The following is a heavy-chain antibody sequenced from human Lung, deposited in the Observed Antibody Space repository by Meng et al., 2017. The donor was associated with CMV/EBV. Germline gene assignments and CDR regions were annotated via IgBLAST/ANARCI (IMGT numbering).Heavy chain of an antibody. Sequence: SCAASGFTFSNHGMHWVRQAPDKGLEWVAVIWFDGSKTYYTDSVKGRFTISRDNSKRMLYLQMTSLRPEDTATYYCVTAIDVALDYLGRGPPVTVSS. CDR1: GFTFSNHG. CDR3: VTAIDVALDY. V-gene: IGHV3-33*03. CDR2: IWFDGSKT. D-gene: IGHD5-12*01. J-gene: IGHJ4*02.